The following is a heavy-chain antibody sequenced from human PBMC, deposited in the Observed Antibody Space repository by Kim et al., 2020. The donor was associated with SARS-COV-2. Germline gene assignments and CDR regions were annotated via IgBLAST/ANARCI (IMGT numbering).Heavy chain of an antibody. Sequence: SETLSLTCSVSGASLGSSDYYWGWIRQTPGKGLEWIASIYYAGNTFYSPSLKSRVSVSMDRYRYLFSLTMNSVTAADAAVYYCARQMSGTYYGYFDFWGQGIVVDVSS. J-gene: IGHJ4*03. D-gene: IGHD1-26*01. CDR2: IYYAGNT. V-gene: IGHV4-39*01. CDR3: ARQMSGTYYGYFDF. CDR1: GASLGSSDYY.